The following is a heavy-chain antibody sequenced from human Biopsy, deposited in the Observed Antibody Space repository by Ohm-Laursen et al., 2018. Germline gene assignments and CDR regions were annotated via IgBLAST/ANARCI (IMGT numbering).Heavy chain of an antibody. CDR2: INHTGST. D-gene: IGHD3-3*01. V-gene: IGHV4-34*01. J-gene: IGHJ4*02. CDR3: ARARAYSDFWGGPKDY. Sequence: SETLSLTCLVSSGSISGNYWGWIRQPPGKGLEWMGEINHTGSTKYNPSLMSRVTISIDTSNSQFSLKLTSVTAADTAVYFCARARAYSDFWGGPKDYWGQGILVTVSS. CDR1: SGSISGNY.